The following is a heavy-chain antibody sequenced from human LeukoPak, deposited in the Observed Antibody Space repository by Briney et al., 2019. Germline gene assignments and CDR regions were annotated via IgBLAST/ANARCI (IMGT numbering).Heavy chain of an antibody. Sequence: GGSLRLSCAASGFTFSSYAMSWVRQAPGKGLEWVSAISGSGGSTYYADSVKGRFTISRDNSKNTLYLQMNSQRAEDTAVYYCAKDRARSGYDLYYFDYWGQGTLVTVSS. CDR3: AKDRARSGYDLYYFDY. V-gene: IGHV3-23*01. CDR2: ISGSGGST. J-gene: IGHJ4*02. D-gene: IGHD5-12*01. CDR1: GFTFSSYA.